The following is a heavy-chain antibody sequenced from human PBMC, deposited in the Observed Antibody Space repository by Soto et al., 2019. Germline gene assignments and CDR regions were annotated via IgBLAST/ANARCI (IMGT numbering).Heavy chain of an antibody. CDR3: ASLEGLATISYYFDF. D-gene: IGHD3-9*01. CDR2: IYYRGNA. CDR1: DDSINRDKYY. Sequence: QLQLQESGPGLVKPSETLSLMCSVSDDSINRDKYYWGWIRQPPGKGLEWIGSIYYRGNAYYNPSLHTRVTISLDKSKSQFSLKLNSVTAADSAVYFCASLEGLATISYYFDFWGPGALVTVSS. V-gene: IGHV4-39*01. J-gene: IGHJ4*02.